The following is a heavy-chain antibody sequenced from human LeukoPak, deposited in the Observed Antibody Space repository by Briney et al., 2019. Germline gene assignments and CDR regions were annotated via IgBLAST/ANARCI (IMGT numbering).Heavy chain of an antibody. D-gene: IGHD3-9*01. Sequence: PGGSLRLSCAASGFTLNNYWMTWVRQAPGEGLEWVANIKQDGSRKHYVDSVEGRFTISRDNARNSLYLQMNSLRAEDTAVYYCARDLSNKILTTYYDVFDTWGQGTLVTVSS. J-gene: IGHJ3*02. CDR3: ARDLSNKILTTYYDVFDT. V-gene: IGHV3-7*03. CDR1: GFTLNNYW. CDR2: IKQDGSRK.